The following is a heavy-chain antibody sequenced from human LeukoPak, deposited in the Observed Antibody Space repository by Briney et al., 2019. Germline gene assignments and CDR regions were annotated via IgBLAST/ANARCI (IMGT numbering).Heavy chain of an antibody. J-gene: IGHJ5*02. CDR1: GGSISSYY. CDR3: ARDLGITMVRGVIRGGPNWFDP. CDR2: IYTSGST. D-gene: IGHD3-10*01. V-gene: IGHV4-4*07. Sequence: SETLSLTCTVSGGSISSYYWSWIRQPAGKRLEWIGRIYTSGSTNYNPSLKSRVTMSVDTSKNQSSLKLSSVTAADTAVYYCARDLGITMVRGVIRGGPNWFDPWGQGTLVTVSS.